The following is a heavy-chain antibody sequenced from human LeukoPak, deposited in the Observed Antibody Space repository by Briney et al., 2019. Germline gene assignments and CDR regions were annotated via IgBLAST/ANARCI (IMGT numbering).Heavy chain of an antibody. CDR3: ATRVDTAMVTGDAFDI. Sequence: ASVKVSCKASGYTFTSYDINWVRQATGQGLEWMGWMNPNSDNTGYAQKFQGRVTMTRNTSISTAYMELSSLRSEDTAVYYCATRVDTAMVTGDAFDIWGQGTMVTVSS. J-gene: IGHJ3*02. CDR1: GYTFTSYD. V-gene: IGHV1-8*01. D-gene: IGHD5-18*01. CDR2: MNPNSDNT.